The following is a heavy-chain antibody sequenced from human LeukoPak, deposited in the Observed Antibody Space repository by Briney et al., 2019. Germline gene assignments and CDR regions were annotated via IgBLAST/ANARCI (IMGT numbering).Heavy chain of an antibody. CDR1: GGSFSGYY. D-gene: IGHD3-10*01. Sequence: SEILSLTCAVYGGSFSGYYWSWIRQPPGKGLEWIGEINHSGSTNYNPSLKSRVTISVDTSKNQFSLKLSSVTAADTAVYYCARARYGSGSYYKVGSRFDPWGQGTLVTVSS. V-gene: IGHV4-34*01. J-gene: IGHJ5*02. CDR3: ARARYGSGSYYKVGSRFDP. CDR2: INHSGST.